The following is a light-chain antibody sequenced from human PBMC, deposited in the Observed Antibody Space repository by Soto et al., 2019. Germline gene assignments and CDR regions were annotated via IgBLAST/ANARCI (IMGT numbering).Light chain of an antibody. CDR3: QHNDGYSPT. CDR2: KAS. CDR1: QSIDIW. V-gene: IGKV1-5*03. Sequence: DIQMTQSPSTLSASVGDRVTITCRARQSIDIWLAWYQQKPGKAPKHLIYKASNLERRVPSRFSGGGSSTESHLTITGPQPDDYATYYCQHNDGYSPTFGQGTKLELK. J-gene: IGKJ2*01.